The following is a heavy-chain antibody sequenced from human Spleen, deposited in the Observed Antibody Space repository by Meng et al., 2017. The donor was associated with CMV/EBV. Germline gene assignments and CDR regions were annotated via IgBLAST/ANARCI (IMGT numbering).Heavy chain of an antibody. V-gene: IGHV3-21*01. CDR2: ISSSSSYI. CDR1: GFTFSSYS. J-gene: IGHJ4*02. D-gene: IGHD6-13*01. CDR3: ARGGIAAAGTPAGRY. Sequence: EVQLVESGGGLVKLGGPLSLSCSASGFTFSSYSMNWVRQAPGKGLEWVSSISSSSSYIYYADSVKGRFTISRDNAKNSLYLQMNSLRAEDTAVYYCARGGIAAAGTPAGRYWGQGTLVTVSS.